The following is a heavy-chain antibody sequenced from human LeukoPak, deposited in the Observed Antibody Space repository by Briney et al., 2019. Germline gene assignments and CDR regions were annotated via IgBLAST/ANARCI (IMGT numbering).Heavy chain of an antibody. D-gene: IGHD2-2*01. CDR1: GFTFSSYW. CDR2: IKQDGSEK. Sequence: GGSLRLSCAASGFTFSSYWMSWVRQAPGKGLEWVANIKQDGSEKYYVDSVKGRFTISRDNAKNSLYLQMNSLRAEDTAVYYCARAPPYCSSTSCYYYYYGMDVWGQGTTVTVSS. J-gene: IGHJ6*02. V-gene: IGHV3-7*01. CDR3: ARAPPYCSSTSCYYYYYGMDV.